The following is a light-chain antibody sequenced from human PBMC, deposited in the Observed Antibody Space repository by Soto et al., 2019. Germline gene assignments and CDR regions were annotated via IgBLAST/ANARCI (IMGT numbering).Light chain of an antibody. CDR1: SGSVSTSYY. CDR2: STN. CDR3: VLYMGSGIWV. V-gene: IGLV8-61*01. J-gene: IGLJ3*02. Sequence: QAVVTQEPSFSVSPGGTVTLTCRLSSGSVSTSYYPSWYQQTPGQAPRTLIYSTNTRSSGVPDRFSGSILGNKAALTITGAQADDESDYYCVLYMGSGIWVFGGGTKVTVL.